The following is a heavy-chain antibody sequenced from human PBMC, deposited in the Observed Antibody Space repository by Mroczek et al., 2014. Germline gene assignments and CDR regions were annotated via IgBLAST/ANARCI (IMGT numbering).Heavy chain of an antibody. J-gene: IGHJ6*03. CDR1: GYTFTSYD. CDR3: ARVSAPYGGSSYYYYYMDV. CDR2: MNPNSGNT. D-gene: IGHD4-23*01. Sequence: QVQLVQSGAEVKKPGASVKVSCKASGYTFTSYDINWVRQATGQGLEWMGWMNPNSGNTGYAQKFQGRVTMTRNTSISTAYMELSSLRSEDTAVYYCARVSAPYGGSSYYYYYMDVWGKGTTVTVSS. V-gene: IGHV1-8*01.